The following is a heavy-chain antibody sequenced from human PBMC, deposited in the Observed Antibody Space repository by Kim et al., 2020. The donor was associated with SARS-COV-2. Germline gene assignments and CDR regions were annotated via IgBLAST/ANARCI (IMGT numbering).Heavy chain of an antibody. D-gene: IGHD1-26*01. CDR2: IYHSGST. Sequence: SETLSLTCAVSGGSISSSNWWSWVRQPPGKGLEWIGEIYHSGSTNYNPSLKSRVTISVDKSKNQFSRKLSSVTAADTAVYYCAREVGGGGSYFNGYYFDYWGQGTLVTVSS. V-gene: IGHV4-4*02. CDR1: GGSISSSNW. CDR3: AREVGGGGSYFNGYYFDY. J-gene: IGHJ4*02.